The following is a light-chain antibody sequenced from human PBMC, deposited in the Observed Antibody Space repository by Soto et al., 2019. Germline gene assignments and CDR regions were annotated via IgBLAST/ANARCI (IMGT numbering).Light chain of an antibody. Sequence: QSALTQPASVSGSPGQSITISCTGTSSDVGGYNYVSWYQQHPGKAPKLMIYEVSNRPSGVSNRFSGSKSGNTASLTISGLQAEDEADYYFSSYTSSSLVVFGGGTKVTVL. CDR2: EVS. J-gene: IGLJ2*01. V-gene: IGLV2-14*01. CDR1: SSDVGGYNY. CDR3: SSYTSSSLVV.